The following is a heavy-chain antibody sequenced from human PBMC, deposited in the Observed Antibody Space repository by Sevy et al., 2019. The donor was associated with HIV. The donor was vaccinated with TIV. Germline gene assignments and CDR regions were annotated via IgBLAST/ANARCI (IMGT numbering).Heavy chain of an antibody. CDR2: ISAYNGNT. J-gene: IGHJ4*02. CDR1: GYTFTSYG. V-gene: IGHV1-18*04. Sequence: ASVKVSCKASGYTFTSYGISWVRQAPGQGLEWMGWISAYNGNTNYAQKLQGRVTMTTDTPTSTAYMGLGGLRSDDTAVYYCARDGGYDYPYFDYWGQGTLVTVSS. D-gene: IGHD5-12*01. CDR3: ARDGGYDYPYFDY.